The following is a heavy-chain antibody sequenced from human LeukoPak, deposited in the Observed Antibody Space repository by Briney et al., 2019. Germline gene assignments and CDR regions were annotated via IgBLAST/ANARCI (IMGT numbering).Heavy chain of an antibody. Sequence: GSLSLSCAASGITFSNFAMSWVRQAPGKGLEWVSLIIGSSGDTFYADSVKGRFTISRDNSKNRLYLQMNSLRAEDTALYYCAKGAYDYIEMGYFDSWPQGTLVTVSS. CDR3: AKGAYDYIEMGYFDS. CDR2: IIGSSGDT. J-gene: IGHJ4*02. D-gene: IGHD5-12*01. V-gene: IGHV3-23*01. CDR1: GITFSNFA.